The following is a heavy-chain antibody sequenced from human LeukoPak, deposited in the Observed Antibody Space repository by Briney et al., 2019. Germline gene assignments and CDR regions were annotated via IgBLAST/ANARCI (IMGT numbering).Heavy chain of an antibody. V-gene: IGHV4-4*07. CDR1: GGSISSYY. CDR3: ARGSSHYYDSSGYYLLDY. CDR2: IYTSGST. J-gene: IGHJ4*02. Sequence: PSETLSLTCTVSGGSISSYYWSWIRQPAGKGLEWIGRIYTSGSTNYNPSLKSRVTMSVDTSKNQFSLKLSSVTAEDTAVYYCARGSSHYYDSSGYYLLDYWGQGTLVTVSS. D-gene: IGHD3-22*01.